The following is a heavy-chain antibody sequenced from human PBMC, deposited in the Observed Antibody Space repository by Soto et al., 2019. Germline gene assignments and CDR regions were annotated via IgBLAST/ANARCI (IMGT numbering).Heavy chain of an antibody. CDR2: IYPGDSDT. CDR3: ARNPYYDILTGYSTWGMDV. V-gene: IGHV5-51*01. J-gene: IGHJ6*02. CDR1: GYSCTSYW. Sequence: GESLKISCKGSGYSCTSYWIGWVRQMPGKGLEWMGIIYPGDSDTRYSPSFQGQVTISADKSISTAYLQWSSLKASDTAMYYCARNPYYDILTGYSTWGMDVWGQGTTVTVSS. D-gene: IGHD3-9*01.